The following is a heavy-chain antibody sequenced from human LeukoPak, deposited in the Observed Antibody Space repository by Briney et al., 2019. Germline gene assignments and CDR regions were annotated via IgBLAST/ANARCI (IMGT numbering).Heavy chain of an antibody. J-gene: IGHJ4*02. V-gene: IGHV4-34*01. CDR1: GGSFSGYY. CDR2: INHSGST. CDR3: ARVDDPVKNFDY. Sequence: SETLSLTCAVYGGSFSGYYCSWIRQPPGKGLEWIGEINHSGSTNYNPSLKSRVTISVDTSKNQFSLKLSSVTAADTAVYYCARVDDPVKNFDYWGQGTLVTVSS. D-gene: IGHD1-1*01.